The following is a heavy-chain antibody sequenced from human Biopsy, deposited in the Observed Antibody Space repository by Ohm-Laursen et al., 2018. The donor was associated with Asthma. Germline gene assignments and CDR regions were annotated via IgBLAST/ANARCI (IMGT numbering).Heavy chain of an antibody. CDR2: VSSDGHNK. CDR1: GFSFSNFA. Sequence: SLRLSCSATGFSFSNFAIHWVRQAPGKGLEWVALVSSDGHNKYYEDSVKGRFTISRDNSRNRLYLQINSLTVEDSAVYFCARQSGQEYGDSIPFDTWGQGTKVAVSS. J-gene: IGHJ3*02. D-gene: IGHD3-22*01. V-gene: IGHV3-30*13. CDR3: ARQSGQEYGDSIPFDT.